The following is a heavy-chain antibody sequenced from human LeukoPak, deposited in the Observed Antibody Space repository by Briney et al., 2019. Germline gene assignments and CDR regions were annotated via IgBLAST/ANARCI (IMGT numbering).Heavy chain of an antibody. J-gene: IGHJ4*02. CDR1: GGTFSSYA. Sequence: ASVKVSCKASGGTFSSYAISWVRQAPGQGLEWMGGIIPIFGTANYAQKFQGRVTITTDESTSTAYKELSSLRSEDTAVYYCARGYCTNGVCYMTYLDYWGQGTLVTVSS. V-gene: IGHV1-69*05. CDR3: ARGYCTNGVCYMTYLDY. D-gene: IGHD2-8*01. CDR2: IIPIFGTA.